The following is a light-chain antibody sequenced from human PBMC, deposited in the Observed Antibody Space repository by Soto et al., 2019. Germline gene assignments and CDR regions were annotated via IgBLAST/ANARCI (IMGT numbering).Light chain of an antibody. CDR3: CSYAGRYTYV. Sequence: QSALTQPRSVSGSPGQSVAISCTGTSSDVGGYNYVSWYQQHPGKAPKVMIYDVNKRPSGVPDRFSGSKSGNTASLTISGLQADDEADYYCCSYAGRYTYVFGSGNKLTVL. V-gene: IGLV2-11*01. J-gene: IGLJ1*01. CDR1: SSDVGGYNY. CDR2: DVN.